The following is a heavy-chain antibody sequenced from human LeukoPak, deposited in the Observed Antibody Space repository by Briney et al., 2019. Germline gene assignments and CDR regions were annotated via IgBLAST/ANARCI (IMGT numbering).Heavy chain of an antibody. D-gene: IGHD3-22*01. J-gene: IGHJ3*02. Sequence: GESLKISCKGSGYSFTNYWIGWVRQMPGKGLEWMGIIYPGDSGTRYSPSFQGQVTISADKSISTAYLQWSSLKASDTAVYYCARRCYYDSSGYCNDGFDIWGQGTMVTVSS. CDR3: ARRCYYDSSGYCNDGFDI. V-gene: IGHV5-51*01. CDR2: IYPGDSGT. CDR1: GYSFTNYW.